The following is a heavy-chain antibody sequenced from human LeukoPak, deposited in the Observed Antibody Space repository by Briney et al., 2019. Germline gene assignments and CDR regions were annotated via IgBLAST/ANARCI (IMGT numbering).Heavy chain of an antibody. J-gene: IGHJ4*02. D-gene: IGHD5-12*01. CDR2: ISAYNGNT. Sequence: ASVKVSFTASGYTFTSYGISWVRQAPGQGLEWMGWISAYNGNTNYAQKLQGRVTMTTDTSTSTAYMELRSLRSDDTAVYYCARDLVDIVALLDHWGQGTLVTVSS. CDR3: ARDLVDIVALLDH. V-gene: IGHV1-18*01. CDR1: GYTFTSYG.